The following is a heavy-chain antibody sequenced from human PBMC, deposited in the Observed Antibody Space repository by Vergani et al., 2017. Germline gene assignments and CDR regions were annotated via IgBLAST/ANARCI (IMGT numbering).Heavy chain of an antibody. V-gene: IGHV3-7*01. J-gene: IGHJ4*02. CDR3: ARAVSTTVGDPPGY. D-gene: IGHD4-23*01. Sequence: EVQLVESGGGLVQPGGSLRLSCAASGFTFSNYLMSWVRQAPGKGLEWLANIKEDGSEKNYVDSVKGRFTISRDNAKNSLYLQMNSLRAEDTAMYYCARAVSTTVGDPPGYWGQGTLVTVSS. CDR1: GFTFSNYL. CDR2: IKEDGSEK.